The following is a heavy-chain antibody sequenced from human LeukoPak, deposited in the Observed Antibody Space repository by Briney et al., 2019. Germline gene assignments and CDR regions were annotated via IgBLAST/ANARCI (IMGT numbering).Heavy chain of an antibody. J-gene: IGHJ6*02. CDR1: GDSISSGNYY. CDR2: IYYSGST. Sequence: SETLSLTCTVSGDSISSGNYYWSWIRQPPGKGLEWIGYIYYSGSTYYNPSLKSRVTISVDTSKNQFSLKLSSVTAADTAVYYCARDRGLYGMDVWGQGTTVTVSS. CDR3: ARDRGLYGMDV. V-gene: IGHV4-30-4*01.